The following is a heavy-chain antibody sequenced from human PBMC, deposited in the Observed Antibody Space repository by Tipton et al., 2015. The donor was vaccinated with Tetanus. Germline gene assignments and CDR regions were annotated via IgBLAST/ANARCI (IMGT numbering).Heavy chain of an antibody. J-gene: IGHJ4*02. V-gene: IGHV3-21*01. CDR3: ARDPVLGIGTQ. Sequence: SLRLSCAASGFTFKSYTLNWVRQAPGKGLEWVSCISGSSSHIYYSDSVKGRFTISRDTDKNSVYLQMNSLRAEDTAIYYCARDPVLGIGTQWGQGTLVTVSS. D-gene: IGHD2-21*01. CDR2: ISGSSSHI. CDR1: GFTFKSYT.